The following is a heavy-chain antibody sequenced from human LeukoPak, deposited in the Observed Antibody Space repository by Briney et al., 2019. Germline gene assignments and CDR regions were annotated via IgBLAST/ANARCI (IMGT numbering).Heavy chain of an antibody. CDR1: GFTFSSYA. Sequence: GRSLRLSCAASGFTFSSYAMHWVRQAPGKGLEWVAVISYDGSNKYYADSVKGRFTISRDNSKNTLYLQMNSLRAGDTAVYYCARDLYDSSGYSFDYWGQGTLVTVSS. J-gene: IGHJ4*02. CDR3: ARDLYDSSGYSFDY. V-gene: IGHV3-30-3*01. D-gene: IGHD3-22*01. CDR2: ISYDGSNK.